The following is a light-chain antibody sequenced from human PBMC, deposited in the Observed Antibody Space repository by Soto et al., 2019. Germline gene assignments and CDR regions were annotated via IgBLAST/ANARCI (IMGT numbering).Light chain of an antibody. CDR1: QSVSSN. J-gene: IGKJ5*01. CDR2: GAS. V-gene: IGKV3-15*01. Sequence: EIVMTQSPATLSVSRGARATLYCRASQSVSSNLAWYQQKPGQAPRLLIYGASTRATGIPARFSGSGSGTEFTLTISSLQSEDFAVYYCQQYNNWPPITFGQGTRLAIK. CDR3: QQYNNWPPIT.